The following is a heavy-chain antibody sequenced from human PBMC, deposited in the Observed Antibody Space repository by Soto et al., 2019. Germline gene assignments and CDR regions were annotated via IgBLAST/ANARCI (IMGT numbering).Heavy chain of an antibody. CDR3: ARDFNYGSGSYPISTYYYYGMDF. D-gene: IGHD3-10*01. Sequence: SSVKVCCKASGGTFSSYAISWVRQAPGQGLEWMGGIIPIFGTANYAQKFQGRVTITADESTSTAYMELSSLRSEDTAVYYCARDFNYGSGSYPISTYYYYGMDFSGQGTTVTVS. CDR1: GGTFSSYA. V-gene: IGHV1-69*13. J-gene: IGHJ6*02. CDR2: IIPIFGTA.